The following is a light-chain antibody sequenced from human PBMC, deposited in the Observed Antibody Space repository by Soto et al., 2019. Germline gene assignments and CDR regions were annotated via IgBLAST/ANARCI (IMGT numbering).Light chain of an antibody. CDR3: SSHTTSSALDI. CDR2: SND. J-gene: IGLJ2*01. Sequence: QSVLTQSPSASGTPGQKMTISCSGSSSNIGSNAVYWYQQVPGSAPRLLMHSNDQRPSGVPDRFSGSRSGTSASLAVSGLQADDEADYYCSSHTTSSALDIFGGGTKLTVL. V-gene: IGLV1-44*01. CDR1: SSNIGSNA.